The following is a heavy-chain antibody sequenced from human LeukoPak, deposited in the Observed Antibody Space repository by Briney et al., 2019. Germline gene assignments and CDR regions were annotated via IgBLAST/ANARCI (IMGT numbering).Heavy chain of an antibody. D-gene: IGHD6-25*01. CDR2: ISSSGSTI. Sequence: GGSLRLSCAASGFTFSDYYMGWIRQAPGKGLEWVSYISSSGSTIYYADSVKGRFTISRDNAKNSLYLQMNSLRAEDTAVYYCARDRGYGRDWFDPWGQGTLVTVSS. CDR1: GFTFSDYY. J-gene: IGHJ5*02. V-gene: IGHV3-11*01. CDR3: ARDRGYGRDWFDP.